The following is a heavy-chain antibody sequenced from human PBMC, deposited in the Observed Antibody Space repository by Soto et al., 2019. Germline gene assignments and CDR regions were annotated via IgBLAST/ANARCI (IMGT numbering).Heavy chain of an antibody. V-gene: IGHV3-30*18. CDR3: AKDPYYDFWSGYYTRYYYGMDV. D-gene: IGHD3-3*01. CDR1: GFTFSSYG. Sequence: PVGSLRLSCAASGFTFSSYGMHWVRQAPGKGLEWVAVISYDGSNKYYADSVKGRFTISRDNSKNTLYLQMNSLRAEDTAVYYCAKDPYYDFWSGYYTRYYYGMDVWGQGTTVTVSS. J-gene: IGHJ6*02. CDR2: ISYDGSNK.